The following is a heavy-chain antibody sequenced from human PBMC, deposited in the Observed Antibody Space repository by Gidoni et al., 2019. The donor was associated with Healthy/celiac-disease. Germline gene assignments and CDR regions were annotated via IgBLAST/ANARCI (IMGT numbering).Heavy chain of an antibody. CDR2: IIPILGIA. CDR3: ARNPSRTYYYYGMDV. J-gene: IGHJ6*02. Sequence: QVQLVQSGAEVKKPGSSVKVSCKASGGTFSSYAISWVRQAPGQGLEWMGRIIPILGIANYAQKFQGRVTITADKSTSTAYMELSSLRSEDTAVYYCARNPSRTYYYYGMDVWGQGTTVTVSS. CDR1: GGTFSSYA. V-gene: IGHV1-69*04. D-gene: IGHD1-7*01.